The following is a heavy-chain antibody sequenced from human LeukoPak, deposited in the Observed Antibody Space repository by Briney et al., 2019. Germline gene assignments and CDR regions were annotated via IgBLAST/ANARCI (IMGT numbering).Heavy chain of an antibody. CDR3: ARAPPRYGSGSFHFDF. J-gene: IGHJ4*02. CDR2: VSPSSSYI. CDR1: GFTFSSYS. D-gene: IGHD3-10*01. Sequence: GGSLRLSCAASGFTFSSYSMNWVRQAPGKGLEWVASVSPSSSYIYCADSVKGRFTISRDNAKNSLYLQMHSLRDEDTAVYYCARAPPRYGSGSFHFDFWGQGTLVTVSS. V-gene: IGHV3-21*01.